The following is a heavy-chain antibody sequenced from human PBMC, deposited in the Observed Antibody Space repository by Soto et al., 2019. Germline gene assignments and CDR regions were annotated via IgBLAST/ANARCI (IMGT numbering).Heavy chain of an antibody. Sequence: QVQLVQSGAEVKKPGASVKVSCKASGYTFTSYDINWVRQATGQGLEWMGWMNPNSGNTGYAQKFQGRVTMTRNTSRSTAYMELSSLRSEDTAVYYCERGPAPRNYYYGMDVWGQGTTVTVSS. J-gene: IGHJ6*02. CDR1: GYTFTSYD. CDR3: ERGPAPRNYYYGMDV. CDR2: MNPNSGNT. V-gene: IGHV1-8*01.